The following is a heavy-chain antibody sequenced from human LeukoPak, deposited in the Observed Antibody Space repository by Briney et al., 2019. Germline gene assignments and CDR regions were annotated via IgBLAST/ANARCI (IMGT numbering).Heavy chain of an antibody. Sequence: GGSLRLSCAASGFIFSSYSMNWVRQAPGKGLEWVSYISSSSSTIYYADSVKGRFTISRDNAKNSLYLQMNSLRAEDTAVYYCARAGIEDIVVVPAATKDDYWGQGTLVTVSS. V-gene: IGHV3-48*04. CDR1: GFIFSSYS. CDR3: ARAGIEDIVVVPAATKDDY. CDR2: ISSSSSTI. D-gene: IGHD2-2*01. J-gene: IGHJ4*02.